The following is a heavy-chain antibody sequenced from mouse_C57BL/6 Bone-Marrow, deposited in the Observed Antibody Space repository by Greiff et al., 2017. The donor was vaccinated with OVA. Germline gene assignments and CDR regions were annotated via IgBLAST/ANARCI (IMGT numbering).Heavy chain of an antibody. D-gene: IGHD2-1*01. V-gene: IGHV1-52*01. CDR3: ARSIYGNYWYFDV. CDR2: IDPSDSET. Sequence: VQLKQPGAELVRPGSSVKLSCKASGYTFTSYWMHWVKQRPIQGLEWIGNIDPSDSETHYNQKFKDKATLTVDKSSSTAYMQLSSLTSEDSAVYYCARSIYGNYWYFDVWGTGTTVTVSS. J-gene: IGHJ1*03. CDR1: GYTFTSYW.